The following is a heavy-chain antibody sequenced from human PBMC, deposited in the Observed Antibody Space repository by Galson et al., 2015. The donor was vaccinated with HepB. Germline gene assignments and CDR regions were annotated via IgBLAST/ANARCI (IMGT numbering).Heavy chain of an antibody. J-gene: IGHJ5*02. V-gene: IGHV2-5*02. CDR1: GFSLSTSGVG. Sequence: PALVKPTQTLTLTCTFSGFSLSTSGVGVGWIRQPPGKALEWLSLIYWDGDKRYSPSLKSRLTITKDTSKNQVVLTMTNMDPVDTATYYCAHNAQGIGYSSSWVFDPWGQGTLVTVSS. CDR2: IYWDGDK. CDR3: AHNAQGIGYSSSWVFDP. D-gene: IGHD6-13*01.